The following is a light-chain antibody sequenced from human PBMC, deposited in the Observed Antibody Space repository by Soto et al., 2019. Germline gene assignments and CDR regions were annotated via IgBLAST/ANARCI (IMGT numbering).Light chain of an antibody. CDR1: QDIRND. V-gene: IGKV1-6*01. Sequence: AIPMTQSPSSLSASVGDRVTITCRASQDIRNDLGWYQQKPGKAPELLIYAASSLQSGVPARFSGSGSGTDFTLTISSLQPEDFATYYCLQDDNYPWTFGQGTKVEIK. CDR2: AAS. J-gene: IGKJ1*01. CDR3: LQDDNYPWT.